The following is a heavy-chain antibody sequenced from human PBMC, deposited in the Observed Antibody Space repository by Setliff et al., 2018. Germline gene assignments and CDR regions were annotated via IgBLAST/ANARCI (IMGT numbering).Heavy chain of an antibody. CDR2: IYTSGST. V-gene: IGHV4-61*09. CDR3: ARLDIVVVPAAQNPTARWFDP. J-gene: IGHJ5*02. Sequence: SETLSLTCTVSGGSISSGSYYWSWIRQPAGKGLEWIGHIYTSGSTNYNPSLKSRVTISVDTSKNQFSLKLSSVTAADTAVYYCARLDIVVVPAAQNPTARWFDPWGQGTLVTVSS. CDR1: GGSISSGSYY. D-gene: IGHD2-2*03.